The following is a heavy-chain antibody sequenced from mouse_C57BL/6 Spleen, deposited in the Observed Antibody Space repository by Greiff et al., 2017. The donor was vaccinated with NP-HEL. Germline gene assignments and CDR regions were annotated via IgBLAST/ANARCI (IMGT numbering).Heavy chain of an antibody. CDR2: IDPENGDT. J-gene: IGHJ2*01. CDR3: TTGGYGNYFDY. CDR1: GFNIKDDY. Sequence: EVKLMESGAELVRPGASVKLSCTASGFNIKDDYMHWVKQRPEQGLEWIGWIDPENGDTEYASKFQGKATITADTSSNTAYLQLSSLTSEDTAVYYCTTGGYGNYFDYWGQGTTLTVSS. V-gene: IGHV14-4*01. D-gene: IGHD1-1*02.